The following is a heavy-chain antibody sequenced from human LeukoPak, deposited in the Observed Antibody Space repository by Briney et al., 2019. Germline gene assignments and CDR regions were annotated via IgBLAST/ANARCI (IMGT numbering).Heavy chain of an antibody. D-gene: IGHD6-13*01. V-gene: IGHV4-38-2*02. CDR1: GYSISSGYY. CDR3: ARVTGYMTEDYFDY. CDR2: IYHSGNT. Sequence: SETLSLTCTVSGYSISSGYYWVWNRQPPGKGLEWIGSIYHSGNTYYNPSLKSRVTISVDTSKNQFSLRLSSVTAADTAVYYCARVTGYMTEDYFDYWGQGTLITVSS. J-gene: IGHJ4*02.